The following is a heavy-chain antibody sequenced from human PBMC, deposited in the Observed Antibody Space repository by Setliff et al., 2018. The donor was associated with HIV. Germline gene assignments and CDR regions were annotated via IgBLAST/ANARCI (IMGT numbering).Heavy chain of an antibody. CDR1: GVSISSGSYY. CDR3: ARSPSYRSSWEYYFDY. CDR2: IYTSGST. Sequence: SETLSLTCTVSGVSISSGSYYWSWIRQSAGKGLEWIGRIYTSGSTNDNPSLKSRITISVDTSNNQFSLRLSSVTAADTAVYYCARSPSYRSSWEYYFDYWGQGILVTVSS. J-gene: IGHJ4*02. V-gene: IGHV4-61*02. D-gene: IGHD6-13*01.